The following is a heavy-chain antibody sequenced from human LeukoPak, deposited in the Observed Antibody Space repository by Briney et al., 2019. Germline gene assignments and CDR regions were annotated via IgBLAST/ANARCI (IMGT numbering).Heavy chain of an antibody. CDR3: ARVAVAGTSFDY. V-gene: IGHV4-39*07. D-gene: IGHD6-19*01. CDR2: IYHSGST. J-gene: IGHJ4*02. Sequence: SETQSLTCTVSGGSISSGDYYWSWIRQPPGKGLEWIGEIYHSGSTNYNPSLKSRVTISVDKSKNQFSLKLSSVTAADTAVYYCARVAVAGTSFDYWGQGTLVTVSS. CDR1: GGSISSGDYY.